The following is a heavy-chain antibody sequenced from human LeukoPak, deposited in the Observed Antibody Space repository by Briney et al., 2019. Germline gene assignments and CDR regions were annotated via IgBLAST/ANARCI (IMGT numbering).Heavy chain of an antibody. CDR3: ARVTWLQLLSAGAFDI. CDR1: GFTFSDYY. J-gene: IGHJ3*02. CDR2: ISSSGSNI. D-gene: IGHD5-24*01. Sequence: PGGSLRLSCAASGFTFSDYYMSWIRQAPGKGLEWVSYISSSGSNIYYADSVKGRFTISRDNAKNSLYLQMNSLRAEDTAVYYCARVTWLQLLSAGAFDIWGQGTMVTVSS. V-gene: IGHV3-11*04.